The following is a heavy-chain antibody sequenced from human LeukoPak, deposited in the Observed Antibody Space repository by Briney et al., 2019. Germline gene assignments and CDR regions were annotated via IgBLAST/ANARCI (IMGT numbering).Heavy chain of an antibody. Sequence: GGSLRLSCAASGFTFSDYYMSWIRQAPGKGLEWVSYISSSGSTIYYADSVKGRFTISRDNAKNSLYLQMNSLRAEDTAVYYCASANLWSGDAFDIWGQGTMVTVSS. J-gene: IGHJ3*02. D-gene: IGHD3-10*01. CDR3: ASANLWSGDAFDI. CDR2: ISSSGSTI. CDR1: GFTFSDYY. V-gene: IGHV3-11*01.